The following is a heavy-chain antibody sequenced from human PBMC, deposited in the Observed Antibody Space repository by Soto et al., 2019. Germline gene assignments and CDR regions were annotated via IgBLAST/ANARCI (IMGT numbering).Heavy chain of an antibody. V-gene: IGHV4-31*03. J-gene: IGHJ4*02. CDR3: ARWVEVSLDYFGS. Sequence: SETLSLTCSVSRGSMTNDYYYWGWVRQRPGKGLEWIGHIFHSGRTYYNPSLKSRLSIGVDTSINRFSLNLNSLTAADTAVYYCARWVEVSLDYFGSWGPGISVTVSS. D-gene: IGHD1-1*01. CDR2: IFHSGRT. CDR1: RGSMTNDYYY.